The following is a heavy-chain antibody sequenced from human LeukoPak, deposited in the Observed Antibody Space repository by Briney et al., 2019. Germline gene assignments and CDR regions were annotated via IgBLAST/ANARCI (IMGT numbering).Heavy chain of an antibody. D-gene: IGHD3-16*01. CDR1: GGSINRSSYY. V-gene: IGHV4-39*01. J-gene: IGHJ4*02. Sequence: PSETLSLTCTVSGGSINRSSYYWGWIRQPPGKGLGWIGSIHYSGNTNYNPSLKSRVTISVDTSKNQFSLRLSSVTAADTAVYYCATFNYWGQGTLVTVSS. CDR3: ATFNY. CDR2: IHYSGNT.